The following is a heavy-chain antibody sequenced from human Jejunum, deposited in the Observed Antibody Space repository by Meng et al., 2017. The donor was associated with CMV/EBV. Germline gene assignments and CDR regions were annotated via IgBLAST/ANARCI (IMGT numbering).Heavy chain of an antibody. Sequence: EVQLVGSGGGLVQPGGSLRLSCAASGFTFSSNWMHWARQAPGKGLVWVSHINSDGTSTNYADSVKGRFTISRDNAKNTLYLQMSSLTADDTAVYYCVRVEEQLSWGQGSLVTVSS. CDR2: INSDGTST. CDR3: VRVEEQLS. CDR1: GFTFSSNW. V-gene: IGHV3-74*01. J-gene: IGHJ5*02. D-gene: IGHD6-13*01.